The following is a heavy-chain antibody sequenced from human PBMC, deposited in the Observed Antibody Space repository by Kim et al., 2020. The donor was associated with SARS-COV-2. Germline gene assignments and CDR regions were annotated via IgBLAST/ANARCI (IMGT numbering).Heavy chain of an antibody. Sequence: GGSLRLSCAASGFTFSNYAMSWVRQAPGKGLEWVSAISGSGGSTYYADSVKGRFTISRDNSKNTLYLQMNSLRAEDTAVYYCAKDPYYDFWSGYYFDYWGQGTLVPVSS. V-gene: IGHV3-23*01. CDR2: ISGSGGST. J-gene: IGHJ4*02. CDR1: GFTFSNYA. D-gene: IGHD3-3*01. CDR3: AKDPYYDFWSGYYFDY.